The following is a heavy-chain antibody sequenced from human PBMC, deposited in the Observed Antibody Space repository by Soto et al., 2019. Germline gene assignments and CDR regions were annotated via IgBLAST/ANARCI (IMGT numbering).Heavy chain of an antibody. V-gene: IGHV1-18*04. CDR2: ISAYNGNT. CDR1: GYTFTSYG. J-gene: IGHJ6*02. CDR3: ARDGLGDSSSWFTYYYYGMDV. D-gene: IGHD6-13*01. Sequence: ASVKVSCKASGYTFTSYGISWVRQAPGQGLEWMRWISAYNGNTNYAQKLQGRVTMTTDTSTSTAYMELRSLRSDDTAVYYCARDGLGDSSSWFTYYYYGMDVWGQGTTVTVSS.